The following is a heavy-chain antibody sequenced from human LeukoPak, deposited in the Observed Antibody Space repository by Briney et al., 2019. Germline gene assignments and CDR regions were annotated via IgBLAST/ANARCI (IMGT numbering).Heavy chain of an antibody. CDR1: GGSISSSNW. D-gene: IGHD3-10*01. V-gene: IGHV4-4*02. Sequence: SETLSLTCAVSGGSISSSNWWSWVRQPPGKGLEWIGEIYHSGSTNYNPSLKSRVTISVDRSKNQFSLKLSSVTAADTAVYYCARSARVTMVRGVISDGAFDIWGQGTMVTVSS. CDR2: IYHSGST. J-gene: IGHJ3*02. CDR3: ARSARVTMVRGVISDGAFDI.